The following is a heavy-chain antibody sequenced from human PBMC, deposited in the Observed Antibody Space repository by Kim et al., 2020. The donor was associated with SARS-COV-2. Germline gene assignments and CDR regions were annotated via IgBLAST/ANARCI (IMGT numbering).Heavy chain of an antibody. J-gene: IGHJ5*02. CDR3: VRDLGQWRFDP. CDR2: ITSGDGST. CDR1: RFIFNNYD. V-gene: IGHV3-23*01. D-gene: IGHD3-16*01. Sequence: GGSLRLSCAVFRFIFNNYDITWVRQAPGKGLGWVSTITSGDGSTYYADSVKGRFTISRDSSKNTVYLQMTSLRDDDTAIYYCVRDLGQWRFDPWGQGTLV.